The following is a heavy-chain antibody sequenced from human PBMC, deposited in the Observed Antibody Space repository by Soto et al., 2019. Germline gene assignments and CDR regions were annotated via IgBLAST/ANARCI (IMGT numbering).Heavy chain of an antibody. J-gene: IGHJ6*02. CDR2: IDPSDSYT. D-gene: IGHD3-3*01. CDR3: ETTDFWSGDYTPIYFYYGMDV. CDR1: GYSFTSYW. V-gene: IGHV5-10-1*01. Sequence: PGESLKISCKGSGYSFTSYWISWVRLMHGKGLEWMGRIDPSDSYTNYSPSFQGHVTISADKSISTAYLQWSSLKASDTAMYYCETTDFWSGDYTPIYFYYGMDVWGQGTTVTVSS.